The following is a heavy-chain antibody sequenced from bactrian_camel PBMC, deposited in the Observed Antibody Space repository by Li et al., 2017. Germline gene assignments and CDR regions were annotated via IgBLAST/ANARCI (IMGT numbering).Heavy chain of an antibody. CDR3: AAVSTGPCLSVIAREPRRGDFQY. V-gene: IGHV3S55*01. J-gene: IGHJ4*01. Sequence: HVQLVESGGGSVQAGGSLRLSCEYSEPAGARYCMGWFRQAPGADREGVATIDSDGSTTYADSVRGRFTISRDDAENTLSLQMNTLRPEDTATYYCAAVSTGPCLSVIAREPRRGDFQYWGQGTQVTVS. D-gene: IGHD3*01. CDR1: EPAGARYC. CDR2: IDSDGST.